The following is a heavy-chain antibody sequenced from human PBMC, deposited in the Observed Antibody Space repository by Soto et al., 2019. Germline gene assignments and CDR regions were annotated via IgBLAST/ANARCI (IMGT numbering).Heavy chain of an antibody. CDR2: INAGNGNT. J-gene: IGHJ3*02. D-gene: IGHD5-12*01. CDR1: GYTFTSYA. CDR3: ARVGGYEPHDAFDI. Sequence: ASVKVSCKASGYTFTSYAMHWVRQAPGQRLEWMGWINAGNGNTKYSQKFQGRVTITRDTSASTAYMELSSLRSEDTAVYYCARVGGYEPHDAFDIWGQGTMVTVSS. V-gene: IGHV1-3*01.